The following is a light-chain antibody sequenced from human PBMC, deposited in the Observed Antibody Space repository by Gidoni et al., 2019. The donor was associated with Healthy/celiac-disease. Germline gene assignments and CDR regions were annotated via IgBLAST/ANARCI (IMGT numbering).Light chain of an antibody. CDR2: DVR. CDR3: SSYTSSSTLVV. V-gene: IGLV2-14*01. J-gene: IGLJ2*01. CDR1: SSDVVGYNY. Sequence: QSALTQPASVSGSPGQSITISCTGTSSDVVGYNYVSWYQQHPGKAPKLMIYDVRNRPSGVSNRLSVSKSGNTASLTISVLQAEDEADYYCSSYTSSSTLVVFGGGTKLTVL.